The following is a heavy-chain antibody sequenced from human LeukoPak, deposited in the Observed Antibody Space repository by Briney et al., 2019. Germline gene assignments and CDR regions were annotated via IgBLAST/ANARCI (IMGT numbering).Heavy chain of an antibody. CDR1: GFTFSNAW. CDR2: IKSKTDGGTT. D-gene: IGHD4-11*01. CDR3: AKGGDPTTVTTFDY. Sequence: GGSLRLSCAASGFTFSNAWMSWVRQAPGKGLEWVGRIKSKTDGGTTDYAAPVKGRFTISRYDSKNTLYLQMNSLKTEDTAVYYCAKGGDPTTVTTFDYWGQGTLVTVSS. J-gene: IGHJ4*02. V-gene: IGHV3-15*01.